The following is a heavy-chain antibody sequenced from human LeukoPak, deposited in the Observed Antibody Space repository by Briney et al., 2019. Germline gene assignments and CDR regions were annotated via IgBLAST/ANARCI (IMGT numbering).Heavy chain of an antibody. CDR1: GFPFSSYA. Sequence: GGSLRLSCAASGFPFSSYAMHWVRQAPGKGLEWVAVIPYDGSNKYYADSVKGRFTISRDNSKNTLYLQMNSLRAEDTAVYYCARDWSQSGWLDYWGQGTLVTVSS. J-gene: IGHJ4*02. V-gene: IGHV3-30-3*01. D-gene: IGHD6-19*01. CDR2: IPYDGSNK. CDR3: ARDWSQSGWLDY.